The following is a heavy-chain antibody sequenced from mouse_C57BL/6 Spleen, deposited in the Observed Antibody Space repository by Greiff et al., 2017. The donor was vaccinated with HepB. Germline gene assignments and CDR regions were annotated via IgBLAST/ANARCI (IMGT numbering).Heavy chain of an antibody. CDR1: GYSITSGYY. CDR3: ARGGYYDYDVAWFAY. D-gene: IGHD2-4*01. Sequence: EVQLVESGPGLVKPSQSLSLTCSVTGYSITSGYYWNWIRQFPGNKLEWMGYISYDGSNNYNPSLKNRISITRDTSKNQFFLKLNSVTTEDTATYDCARGGYYDYDVAWFAYWGQGTLVTVSA. V-gene: IGHV3-6*01. J-gene: IGHJ3*01. CDR2: ISYDGSN.